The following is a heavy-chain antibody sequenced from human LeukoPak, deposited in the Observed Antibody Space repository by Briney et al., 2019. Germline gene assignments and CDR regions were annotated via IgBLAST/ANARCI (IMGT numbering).Heavy chain of an antibody. J-gene: IGHJ4*02. Sequence: SETLSLTCAVSGGSISSGGYSWSWIRQPPGKGLEWIGYIYHSGSTYYNPSLKGRVTISVDRSKNQFSLKLSSVTAADTAVYYCARRRGPGYFDYWGQGTLVTVSS. CDR1: GGSISSGGYS. CDR3: ARRRGPGYFDY. V-gene: IGHV4-30-2*01. D-gene: IGHD5-12*01. CDR2: IYHSGST.